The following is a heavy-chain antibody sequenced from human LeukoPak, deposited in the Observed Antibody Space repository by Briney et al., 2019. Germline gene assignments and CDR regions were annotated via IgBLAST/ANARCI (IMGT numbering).Heavy chain of an antibody. D-gene: IGHD5-18*01. CDR2: IRYDGSNK. V-gene: IGHV3-30*02. CDR3: ARAERGYSYLLDY. CDR1: GFTFSSYG. J-gene: IGHJ4*02. Sequence: GGSLRLSCAASGFTFSSYGIHWVRQAPGKGLEWVAFIRYDGSNKYYADSVKGRFTISRDNSKNTLYLQMNSLKVDDTAMYYCARAERGYSYLLDYWGQGTLVTVSS.